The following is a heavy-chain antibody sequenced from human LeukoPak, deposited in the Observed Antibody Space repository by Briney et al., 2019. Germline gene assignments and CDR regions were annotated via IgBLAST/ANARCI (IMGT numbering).Heavy chain of an antibody. D-gene: IGHD3-3*01. CDR3: ALYDFWSGYYGPLDY. CDR1: GFTFSSYG. CDR2: IRYDGSNK. V-gene: IGHV3-30*02. J-gene: IGHJ4*02. Sequence: PGGSLRLSCAASGFTFSSYGMHWVRQAPGKGLEWVAFIRYDGSNKYYADSVKGRFTISRDNAKNSLYLQMNSLRAEDMALYYCALYDFWSGYYGPLDYWGQGTLVTVSS.